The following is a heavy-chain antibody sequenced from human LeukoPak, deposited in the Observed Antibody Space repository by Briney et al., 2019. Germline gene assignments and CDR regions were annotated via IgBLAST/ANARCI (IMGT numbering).Heavy chain of an antibody. D-gene: IGHD3-9*01. CDR1: GYTFTSSG. V-gene: IGHV1-18*01. Sequence: ASVKVSCKASGYTFTSSGINWVRQAPGQGLEWMGWSSAYNGNTNYAQKLQGRVTMTTDTSTSTAYMELRSLRSDDTAVYYCARVAPYYDILTGYYPPDYYYGMDVWGQGTTVTVSS. J-gene: IGHJ6*02. CDR2: SSAYNGNT. CDR3: ARVAPYYDILTGYYPPDYYYGMDV.